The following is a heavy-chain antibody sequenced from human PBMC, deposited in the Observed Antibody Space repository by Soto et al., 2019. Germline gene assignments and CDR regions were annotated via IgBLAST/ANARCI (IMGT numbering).Heavy chain of an antibody. D-gene: IGHD4-17*01. CDR2: LIPIFGTA. CDR3: ARLVNDYGDYALRYYYYGMDV. CDR1: GGTFSSYA. Sequence: QVQLVQSGAEVKKPGSSVKVSCKASGGTFSSYAISWVRQAPGQGLEWMGGLIPIFGTANYAQKFQGRVTITADESTSTAYMELSSLRSEDAAVYYCARLVNDYGDYALRYYYYGMDVWGQGTTVTVSS. V-gene: IGHV1-69*01. J-gene: IGHJ6*02.